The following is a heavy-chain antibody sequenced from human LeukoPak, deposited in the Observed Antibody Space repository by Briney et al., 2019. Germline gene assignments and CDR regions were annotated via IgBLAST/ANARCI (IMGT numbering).Heavy chain of an antibody. CDR2: ISYDGSNK. V-gene: IGHV3-30*03. J-gene: IGHJ4*02. CDR1: GFTFSSYG. D-gene: IGHD3-10*01. CDR3: ARAMVRGAFDY. Sequence: GGSLRLSCAASGFTFSSYGMHWVRQAPGKGLEWVAVISYDGSNKYYADSVKGRFTISRDNSKNTLYLQMNSLRAEDTAVYYCARAMVRGAFDYWGQGTLVTVSS.